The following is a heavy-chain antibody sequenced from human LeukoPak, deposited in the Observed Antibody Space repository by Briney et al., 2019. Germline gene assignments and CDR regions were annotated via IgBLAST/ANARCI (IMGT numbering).Heavy chain of an antibody. V-gene: IGHV3-30*03. CDR1: GFTSSSYG. CDR3: ARDLEFWSGYYGIDY. CDR2: ISYDGSNK. J-gene: IGHJ4*02. D-gene: IGHD3-3*01. Sequence: GGSLRLSCAASGFTSSSYGMHRGRQAPGKGLEWVAVISYDGSNKYYADSVKGRFTISRDNSKNTLYLQMNSLRAEDTAVYYCARDLEFWSGYYGIDYWGQGTLVTVSS.